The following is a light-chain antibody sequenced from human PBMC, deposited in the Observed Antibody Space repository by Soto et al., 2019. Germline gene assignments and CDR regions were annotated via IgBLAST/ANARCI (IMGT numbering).Light chain of an antibody. CDR3: SSYTSSSTLVV. CDR2: EVS. Sequence: SALTQPASVSGSPGQSITISCTGTSSDVGGYNYVSWYQQYPGKAPKLMIYEVSNRPSGVSNRFSGSKSGSTASLTISGLQAEDEAEYYCSSYTSSSTLVVFGGGTKLTVL. J-gene: IGLJ2*01. CDR1: SSDVGGYNY. V-gene: IGLV2-14*01.